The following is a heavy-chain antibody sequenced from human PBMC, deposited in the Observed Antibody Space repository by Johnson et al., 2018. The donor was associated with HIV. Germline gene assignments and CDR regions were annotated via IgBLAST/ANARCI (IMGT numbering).Heavy chain of an antibody. D-gene: IGHD3-16*01. V-gene: IGHV3-30-3*01. CDR3: ARGALGDWVDAFDI. CDR2: ISYDGSNK. Sequence: QVQLVESGGGVVRPGGSLRLSCAASGFTFSSYAMHWVRQAPGKGLEWVALISYDGSNKYYADSVKGRFTISRDNSKNTLYLQMNSLRAEDTAVFYCARGALGDWVDAFDIWGQGTMVTVSS. J-gene: IGHJ3*02. CDR1: GFTFSSYA.